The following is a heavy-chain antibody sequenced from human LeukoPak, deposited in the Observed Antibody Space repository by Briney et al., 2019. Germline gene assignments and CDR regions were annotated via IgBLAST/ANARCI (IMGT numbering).Heavy chain of an antibody. Sequence: SETLSLTCAVYGGSFSGDYWSWIRQPPGKGLEWVGEINHSGSTNYNPSLKSRVTISVDTSKNQFSLKLSSVTAADTAVYYCARGSSVVDTAMVDYWGQGTLVTVSS. CDR2: INHSGST. V-gene: IGHV4-34*01. CDR3: ARGSSVVDTAMVDY. CDR1: GGSFSGDY. J-gene: IGHJ4*02. D-gene: IGHD5-18*01.